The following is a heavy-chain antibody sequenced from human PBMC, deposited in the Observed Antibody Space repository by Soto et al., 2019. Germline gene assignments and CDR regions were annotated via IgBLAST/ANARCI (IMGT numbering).Heavy chain of an antibody. D-gene: IGHD3-3*01. CDR3: ARDHAIFGVVYYGMDV. CDR1: GYTFTSYG. J-gene: IGHJ6*02. Sequence: QVQLVQSGAEVKKPGASVKVSCKASGYTFTSYGISWVRQAPGQGLEWMGWISAYNGNTNDAQKLQGRVTMTTDTSTSTAYMVLRSLRSDDTAVYYCARDHAIFGVVYYGMDVWGQGTTVTVSS. V-gene: IGHV1-18*01. CDR2: ISAYNGNT.